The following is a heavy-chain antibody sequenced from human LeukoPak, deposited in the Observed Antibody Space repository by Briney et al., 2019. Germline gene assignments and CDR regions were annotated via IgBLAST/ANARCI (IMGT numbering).Heavy chain of an antibody. D-gene: IGHD3-10*01. V-gene: IGHV4-34*01. CDR3: ARGPRYYYGSGSYYSGGDY. Sequence: SETLSLTCAVSGGSFSGYYWSWIRQPPGKGLEWIEEINHSGSTNYNPSLKSRVTISVDTSKNQFSLKLSSVTAADTAVYYCARGPRYYYGSGSYYSGGDYWGQGTLVTVSS. CDR1: GGSFSGYY. CDR2: INHSGST. J-gene: IGHJ4*02.